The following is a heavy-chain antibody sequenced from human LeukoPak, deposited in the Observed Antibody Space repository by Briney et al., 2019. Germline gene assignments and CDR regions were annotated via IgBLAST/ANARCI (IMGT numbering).Heavy chain of an antibody. D-gene: IGHD4-17*01. J-gene: IGHJ4*02. CDR3: ARRAVTTHFDY. V-gene: IGHV4-39*01. Sequence: SETLSLTCTVSGGSISSSSYYWGWIRQPPGKGLEWIGGIYYVGSTYYNPSLKSRVTISVDTSKNQLSLMLSSVIAADTAVYYCARRAVTTHFDYWGQGTLVTVSS. CDR1: GGSISSSSYY. CDR2: IYYVGST.